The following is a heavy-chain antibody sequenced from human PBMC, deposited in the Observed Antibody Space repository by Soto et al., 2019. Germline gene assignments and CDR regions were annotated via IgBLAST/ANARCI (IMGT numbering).Heavy chain of an antibody. CDR1: GFTFSSYS. D-gene: IGHD4-4*01. V-gene: IGHV3-21*04. CDR3: AKSLDIHYKNWFDP. CDR2: ISGSNSKT. J-gene: IGHJ5*02. Sequence: GGSLRLSCAASGFTFSSYSMNWVCQAPGKGLEWVSIISGSNSKTYYADSVKGRFTISRDNSKNTLYLDMNSLRAEDTAVYYCAKSLDIHYKNWFDPWGQGTLVTVSS.